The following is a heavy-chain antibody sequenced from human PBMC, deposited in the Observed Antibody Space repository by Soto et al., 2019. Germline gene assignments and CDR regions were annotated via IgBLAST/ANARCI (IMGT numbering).Heavy chain of an antibody. CDR1: GYTFTSYD. Sequence: QVQLVQSGAEVKKPGASVKVSCKASGYTFTSYDINWVRQATGQGLEWMGWMNPNSGNTGYAQKFQGRVTMTRNTSISTAYMELSSLRSEDTAVYYCARSLPITHSSSWPKNLRWFDPWGQGTLVTVSS. V-gene: IGHV1-8*01. J-gene: IGHJ5*02. CDR2: MNPNSGNT. D-gene: IGHD6-13*01. CDR3: ARSLPITHSSSWPKNLRWFDP.